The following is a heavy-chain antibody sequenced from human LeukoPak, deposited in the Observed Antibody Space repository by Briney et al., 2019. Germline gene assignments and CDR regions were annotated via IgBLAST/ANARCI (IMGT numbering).Heavy chain of an antibody. CDR1: GFTVSSNY. CDR3: AREADIVVVPAAMDYYYGMDV. CDR2: IYSGGST. J-gene: IGHJ6*02. D-gene: IGHD2-2*01. Sequence: PGGSLRLSCAASGFTVSSNYMSWVRQAPGKGLEWVSAIYSGGSTYYADSVKGRFTISRDNSKNTLYLQMNSLRAEDTAVYYCAREADIVVVPAAMDYYYGMDVWGQGTTVTVSS. V-gene: IGHV3-53*01.